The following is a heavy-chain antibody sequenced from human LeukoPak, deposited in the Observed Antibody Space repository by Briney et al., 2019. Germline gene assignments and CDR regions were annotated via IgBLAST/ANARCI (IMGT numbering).Heavy chain of an antibody. Sequence: GASVKVSCTVSGYTLTELSMHWVRQAPGKGLEWMGGFDPEDGETIYAQKFQGRVTMTEDTSTDTAYMEPSSLRSEDTAVYYCAKGVQLWLRGNAFDIWGQGTMVTVSS. D-gene: IGHD5-18*01. CDR3: AKGVQLWLRGNAFDI. CDR2: FDPEDGET. CDR1: GYTLTELS. V-gene: IGHV1-24*01. J-gene: IGHJ3*02.